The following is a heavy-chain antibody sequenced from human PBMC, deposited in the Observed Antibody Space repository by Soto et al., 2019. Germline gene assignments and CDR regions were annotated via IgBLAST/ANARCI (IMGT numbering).Heavy chain of an antibody. CDR3: AKDSMYSSSWVFDY. CDR1: GFTFDDYA. D-gene: IGHD6-13*01. J-gene: IGHJ4*02. Sequence: GGSLRLSCAASGFTFDDYAMHWVRQAPGKGLEWVSGISWNSGSIGYADSVKGRFTISRDNAKNSLYLQMNSLRAEDTALYYCAKDSMYSSSWVFDYWGQGTLVTVSS. CDR2: ISWNSGSI. V-gene: IGHV3-9*01.